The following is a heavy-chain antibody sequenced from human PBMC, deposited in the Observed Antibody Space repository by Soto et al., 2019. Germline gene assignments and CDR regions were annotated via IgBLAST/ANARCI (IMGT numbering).Heavy chain of an antibody. Sequence: GGSLRLSCAASGFNFSNAWMIWVRHAPGEVLDXVGRIKSQTGRGRTDYAGPVKGTFNISRDDSKNTLYLKMNSLKTEETAVYYCTTGLDEYYDILTGYTPSPYWGQGTLVTVSS. V-gene: IGHV3-15*01. CDR1: GFNFSNAW. CDR3: TTGLDEYYDILTGYTPSPY. D-gene: IGHD3-9*01. J-gene: IGHJ4*02. CDR2: IKSQTGRGRT.